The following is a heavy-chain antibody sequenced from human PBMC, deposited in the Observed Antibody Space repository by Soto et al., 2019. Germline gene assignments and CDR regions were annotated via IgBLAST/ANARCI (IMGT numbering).Heavy chain of an antibody. V-gene: IGHV1-18*01. CDR3: ARGGGYDYICGRYRYTCDY. CDR2: ISAYNGNT. J-gene: IGHJ4*02. CDR1: GYTFTSYG. Sequence: QVQLVQSGAEVKKPGASVKVSCKASGYTFTSYGISWVRQAPGQGLEWMGWISAYNGNTNYAQKLQGRVTMPTDTSPSTAYMELRGLRSDDTAVYYCARGGGYDYICGRYRYTCDYWGQGTLVTVSS. D-gene: IGHD3-16*02.